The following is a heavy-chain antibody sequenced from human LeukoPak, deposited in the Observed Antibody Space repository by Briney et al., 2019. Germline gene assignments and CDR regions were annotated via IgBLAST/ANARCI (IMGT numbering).Heavy chain of an antibody. CDR3: ASYWGLYGDDAFDI. CDR1: GYTFTTYS. J-gene: IGHJ3*02. CDR2: INPNSGGT. D-gene: IGHD7-27*01. V-gene: IGHV1-2*02. Sequence: ASVKVSCKASGYTFTTYSLAWVRQAPGQGLEWMGWINPNSGGTNYAQKFQGRVTMTRDTSISTAYMELSRLRSDDTAVYYCASYWGLYGDDAFDIWGQGTMVTVSS.